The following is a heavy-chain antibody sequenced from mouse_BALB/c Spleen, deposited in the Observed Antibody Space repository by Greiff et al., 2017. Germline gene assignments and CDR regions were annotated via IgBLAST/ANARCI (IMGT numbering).Heavy chain of an antibody. CDR2: ISSGGSYT. D-gene: IGHD2-4*01. J-gene: IGHJ2*01. Sequence: EVKLMESGGDLVKPGGSLKLSCAASGFTFSSYAMSWVRQSPEKRLEWVAEISSGGSYTYYPDTVTGRFTISRDNAKNTLYLEMSSLRSEDTAMYYCARDSYDYGHFDYWGQGTTLTVSS. CDR3: ARDSYDYGHFDY. V-gene: IGHV5-9-4*01. CDR1: GFTFSSYA.